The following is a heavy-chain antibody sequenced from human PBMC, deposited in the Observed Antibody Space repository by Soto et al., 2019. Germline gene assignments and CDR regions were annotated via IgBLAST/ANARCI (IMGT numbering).Heavy chain of an antibody. CDR2: AHHSGGT. J-gene: IGHJ3*02. Sequence: QVHLQESGPALVKASETLSLTCSVSGASITDYYWNWIRQPPGKEPEWIGFAHHSGGTFYNPSLRSRVTVSVDWCKRQFSLRLSALTPAETALYYCARWGETMSSPHVRACDIWRQGAMVTVSS. CDR3: ARWGETMSSPHVRACDI. CDR1: GASITDYY. V-gene: IGHV4-59*01. D-gene: IGHD3-10*02.